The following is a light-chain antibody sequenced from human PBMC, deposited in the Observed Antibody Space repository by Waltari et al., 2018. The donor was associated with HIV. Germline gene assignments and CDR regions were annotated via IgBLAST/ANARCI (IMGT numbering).Light chain of an antibody. V-gene: IGKV1-39*01. CDR3: QQAYSTPFT. Sequence: DIQMTQSPSALSASVGDRVTITCRAGRNIEKYLNWYQQIPGKAPKLLIYDASTLQNGVSSRFTGSGSGTDFTLSIRSLQPEDFATYFCQQAYSTPFTFGPGTKVDMK. J-gene: IGKJ3*01. CDR2: DAS. CDR1: RNIEKY.